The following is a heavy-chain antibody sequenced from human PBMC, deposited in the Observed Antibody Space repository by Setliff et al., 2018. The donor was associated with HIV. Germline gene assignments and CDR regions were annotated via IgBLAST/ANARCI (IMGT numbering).Heavy chain of an antibody. D-gene: IGHD1-26*01. CDR3: ARGVWELPPYYMDV. Sequence: ASVKVSCKASRYTFTGYYVHWVRQAPGQGLEGMGWINPNSGGTNYAQKFQGRVTMTRDTSISTAHMELSRLTSDDTAVYYFARGVWELPPYYMDVWGKGTTVTVSS. J-gene: IGHJ6*03. CDR2: INPNSGGT. CDR1: RYTFTGYY. V-gene: IGHV1-2*02.